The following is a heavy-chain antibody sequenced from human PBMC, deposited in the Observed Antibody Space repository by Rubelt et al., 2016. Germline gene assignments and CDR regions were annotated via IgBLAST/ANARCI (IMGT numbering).Heavy chain of an antibody. CDR1: GGTFSSYA. CDR2: IIPLFGTA. V-gene: IGHV1-69*01. Sequence: QVPLVQSGAEVKKPGSSVKVSCKASGGTFSSYAIRWVRQAPGQGLEWMGGIIPLFGTANYAQKFQGRVTLTADESTSTAYMGLSSLRAEDTAVYYCARDTVAGDNYYGMDVWGQGTTVTVSS. CDR3: ARDTVAGDNYYGMDV. J-gene: IGHJ6*02. D-gene: IGHD2-15*01.